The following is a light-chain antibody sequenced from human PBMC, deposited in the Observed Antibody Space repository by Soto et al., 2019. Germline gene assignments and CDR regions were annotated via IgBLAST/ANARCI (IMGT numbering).Light chain of an antibody. CDR2: TNN. CDR1: SSNIGAGSD. J-gene: IGLJ3*02. V-gene: IGLV1-40*01. CDR3: AAWDDSLNGWV. Sequence: QSVLTQPPSISGAPGQRVTISCTGSSSNIGAGSDVHWYHQLPGTAPKLLMYTNNQRPSGVPARFSGSKSGTSASLAISGLQSEDEADYYCAAWDDSLNGWVFGGGTKLTVL.